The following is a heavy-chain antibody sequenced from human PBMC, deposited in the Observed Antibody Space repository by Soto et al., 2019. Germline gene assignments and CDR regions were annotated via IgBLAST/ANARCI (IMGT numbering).Heavy chain of an antibody. CDR1: GGSITSGGFY. Sequence: QVQLQESGPGLVKPSQTLSLTCSVSGGSITSGGFYWSWIRQHPEKGLEWIAYIFHCGSTDFNPSPTGRLVVSADTSKNQFSLKLTSVTAEDTAVYYWVRGAIAGNWFDPWGQGTLVTVSS. CDR3: VRGAIAGNWFDP. V-gene: IGHV4-31*03. D-gene: IGHD2-2*02. J-gene: IGHJ5*02. CDR2: IFHCGST.